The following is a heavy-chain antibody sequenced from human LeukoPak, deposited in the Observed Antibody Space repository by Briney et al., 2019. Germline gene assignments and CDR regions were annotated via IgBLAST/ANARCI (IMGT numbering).Heavy chain of an antibody. CDR2: IKSRNDGGAT. D-gene: IGHD1-26*01. CDR1: GFTFSNAW. V-gene: IGHV3-15*01. J-gene: IGHJ2*01. Sequence: GGSLRLSCTASGFTFSNAWMTWVRQAPGKGLEWVGRIKSRNDGGATDYAAPVRGRFTISTDDSKNTLYLQMNSLKTEDTAVYYCTTYSSAYSGSSLYWYFDLWGRGTLVTVSS. CDR3: TTYSSAYSGSSLYWYFDL.